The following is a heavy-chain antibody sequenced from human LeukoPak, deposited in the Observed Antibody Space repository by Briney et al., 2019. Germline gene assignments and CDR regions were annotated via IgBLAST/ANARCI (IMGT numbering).Heavy chain of an antibody. V-gene: IGHV3-21*01. Sequence: PGGSLRLSCAASGFTFSSYSMNWVRQAPGKGLEWVSSISSGTSYIYYADSVKGRFTISRDNAKNSLYLQMNSLRAEDTAVYYCAIAGNYYGRHTNWFDPWGQGTLVTVSS. D-gene: IGHD3-10*01. J-gene: IGHJ5*02. CDR1: GFTFSSYS. CDR3: AIAGNYYGRHTNWFDP. CDR2: ISSGTSYI.